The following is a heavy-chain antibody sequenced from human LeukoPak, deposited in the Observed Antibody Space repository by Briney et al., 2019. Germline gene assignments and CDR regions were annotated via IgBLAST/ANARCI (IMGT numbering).Heavy chain of an antibody. J-gene: IGHJ6*03. CDR2: IYYSGST. D-gene: IGHD2-2*01. V-gene: IGHV4-39*07. CDR1: GGSISSSSYY. CDR3: ARESSLVSGRFDYYYYYMDV. Sequence: NPSETLSLTCTVSGGSISSSSYYWGWIRQPPGKGLEWIGSIYYSGSTYYNPSLKSRVTISVDTSKNQFSLKLSSVTAADTAVYYCARESSLVSGRFDYYYYYMDVWGKGTTVTVSS.